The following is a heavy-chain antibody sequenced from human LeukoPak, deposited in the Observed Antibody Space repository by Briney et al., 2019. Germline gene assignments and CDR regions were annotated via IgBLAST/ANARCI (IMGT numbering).Heavy chain of an antibody. Sequence: SGPTLVKPTQTLTLTCTFSGFSLSTSGVGVGWIRQPPGKALEWLALTYWDDDKRYSPSLKSRLTITKDTSKNQVVLTMTNMDSVDTATYYCAHSSGDGYNYCFDYWGQGTLVTVSS. CDR3: AHSSGDGYNYCFDY. V-gene: IGHV2-5*02. D-gene: IGHD5-24*01. CDR2: TYWDDDK. J-gene: IGHJ4*02. CDR1: GFSLSTSGVG.